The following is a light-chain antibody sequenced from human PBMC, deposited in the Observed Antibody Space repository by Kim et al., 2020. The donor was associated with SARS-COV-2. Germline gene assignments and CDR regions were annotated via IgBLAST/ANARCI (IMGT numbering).Light chain of an antibody. CDR2: GAS. CDR3: QQYNNWPLN. Sequence: VSPGERVTLSCRASQSVKNNLAWYQQKPGQAPRLLIYGASTRATGIPARFSGSGSGTEFTLTISSLQSEDFAVYYCQQYNNWPLNFGGGTKVDIK. V-gene: IGKV3-15*01. CDR1: QSVKNN. J-gene: IGKJ4*01.